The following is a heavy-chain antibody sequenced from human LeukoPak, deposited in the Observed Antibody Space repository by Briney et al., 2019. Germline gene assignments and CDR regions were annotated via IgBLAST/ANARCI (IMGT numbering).Heavy chain of an antibody. CDR2: IWYDGSNK. V-gene: IGHV3-33*06. J-gene: IGHJ3*02. Sequence: GGSLRLSCVASGFTFSSYGMHWVRQAPGKGLEWVAVIWYDGSNKYYADSVKGRFTISRDNSKNTLYLQMNSLRAEDTAVYYCAKSALDFWSGPAAFDTSGQGTMVTVSS. CDR3: AKSALDFWSGPAAFDT. D-gene: IGHD3-3*01. CDR1: GFTFSSYG.